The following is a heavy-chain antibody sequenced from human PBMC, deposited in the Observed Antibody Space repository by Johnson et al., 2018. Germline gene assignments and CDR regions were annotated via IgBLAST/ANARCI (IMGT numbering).Heavy chain of an antibody. D-gene: IGHD1-26*01. V-gene: IGHV5-51*01. J-gene: IGHJ3*02. CDR2: IYPGDSDA. Sequence: EVQLVETGAEVKKPGESLKISCKDYGHSFTNYWIAWVRQLPEKGLEWMGIIYPGDSDATYNPSFQGQVTISADKSISTAYLQWSSLKASDSAMYYFARPQYSGSFDAVDIWGQGTMVTVSS. CDR3: ARPQYSGSFDAVDI. CDR1: GHSFTNYW.